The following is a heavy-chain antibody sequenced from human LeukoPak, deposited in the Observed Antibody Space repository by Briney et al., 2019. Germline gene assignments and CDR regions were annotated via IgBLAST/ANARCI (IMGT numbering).Heavy chain of an antibody. D-gene: IGHD1-26*01. V-gene: IGHV3-48*01. CDR1: GFTFSTYR. J-gene: IGHJ3*02. CDR2: ISDSSSFK. Sequence: GESLKISCAASGFTFSTYRMNWVRQAPGKGLEWISYISDSSSFKYYADSVKGRFIISRDNAKNSLYLQMDSLRAEDTAVFYCARSSGTYLRSVAFDIWGQGTTVTVS. CDR3: ARSSGTYLRSVAFDI.